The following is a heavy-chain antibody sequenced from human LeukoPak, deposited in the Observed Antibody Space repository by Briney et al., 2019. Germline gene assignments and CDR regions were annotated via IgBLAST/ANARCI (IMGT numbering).Heavy chain of an antibody. CDR2: INPNSGGT. CDR3: ARIPDNWNDAFDI. D-gene: IGHD1-20*01. Sequence: ASVKVSCKASGYTFTGYYMHWVRQAPGQGLEWMGWINPNSGGTNYAQKFQGRVTMTRDTSISTAYMELSRLRSDDTAVYYCARIPDNWNDAFDIWGQGTMVTVSS. CDR1: GYTFTGYY. J-gene: IGHJ3*02. V-gene: IGHV1-2*02.